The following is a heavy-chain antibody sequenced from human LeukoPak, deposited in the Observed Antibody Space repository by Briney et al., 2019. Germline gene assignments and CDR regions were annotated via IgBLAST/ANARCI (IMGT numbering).Heavy chain of an antibody. CDR1: GGSFSGYY. CDR3: ARRITGTTSDSFDY. J-gene: IGHJ4*02. D-gene: IGHD1-20*01. V-gene: IGHV4-34*01. CDR2: IYYSGST. Sequence: PSETLSLTCAVYGGSFSGYYWSWIRQPPGKGLEWIGSIYYSGSTYYNPSLKSRVIISVDTSKNQFSLKLNSVTATDTAVYYCARRITGTTSDSFDYWGQGALVTVSS.